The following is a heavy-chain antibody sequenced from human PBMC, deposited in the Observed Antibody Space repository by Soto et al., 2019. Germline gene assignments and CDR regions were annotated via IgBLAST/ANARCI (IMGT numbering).Heavy chain of an antibody. Sequence: QVQLQESGPGLVKPSQTLSLTCTVSGGSINSGGYYWSWIRQLPGKGLEWIGYIYYSGSTYYNPSLKSRVTISVDTSKNQFALKLSSVTAADTAVYYCARDAIYDSSGYYIHAFDYWGQGTQVTVSS. CDR3: ARDAIYDSSGYYIHAFDY. CDR1: GGSINSGGYY. CDR2: IYYSGST. D-gene: IGHD3-22*01. V-gene: IGHV4-31*03. J-gene: IGHJ4*02.